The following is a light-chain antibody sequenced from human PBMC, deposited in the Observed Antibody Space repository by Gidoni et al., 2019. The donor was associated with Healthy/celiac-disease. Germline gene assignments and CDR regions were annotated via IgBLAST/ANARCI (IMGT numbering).Light chain of an antibody. Sequence: DSQTTQSPSTLSASVGDRVTIPCRASQSISSWLAWYQQKPGKAPKLLIYKASSLESGVPSRFCGGGAGTEFILTISSLQPDDFLTYYCQQYNSYSPTFGQGTKVEIK. CDR1: QSISSW. CDR3: QQYNSYSPT. J-gene: IGKJ1*01. CDR2: KAS. V-gene: IGKV1-5*03.